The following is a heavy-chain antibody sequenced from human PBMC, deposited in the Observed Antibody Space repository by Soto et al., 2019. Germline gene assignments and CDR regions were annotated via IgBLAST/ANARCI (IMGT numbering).Heavy chain of an antibody. CDR2: ISSSGSSI. Sequence: QVQLVESGGGLVKPGGSLRLSCAASGLTFSDCYMNWLHQAPGKGLGWVSYISSSGSSINYAGSVKGRFTISRDNAKNSLYLQMTSLRAEDTAMYYCARVRFGEWGYAMDVWGQGTTVTVSS. J-gene: IGHJ6*02. CDR1: GLTFSDCY. CDR3: ARVRFGEWGYAMDV. V-gene: IGHV3-11*01. D-gene: IGHD3-10*01.